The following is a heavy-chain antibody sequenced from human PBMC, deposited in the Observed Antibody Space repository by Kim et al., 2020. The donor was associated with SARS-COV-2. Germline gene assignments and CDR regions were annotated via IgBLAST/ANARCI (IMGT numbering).Heavy chain of an antibody. V-gene: IGHV3-33*06. CDR3: AKESVRPITTSAFHY. CDR1: GFNISLYG. CDR2: IWFDGQTK. D-gene: IGHD4-4*01. J-gene: IGHJ4*02. Sequence: GGSLRLSCVGSGFNISLYGTHWVRQAPGKGLEWVATIWFDGQTKYYAESIRGRFTISRDNSKNTVYLQMNSLGPGDTAFYYCAKESVRPITTSAFHYWGQGTLVTVSS.